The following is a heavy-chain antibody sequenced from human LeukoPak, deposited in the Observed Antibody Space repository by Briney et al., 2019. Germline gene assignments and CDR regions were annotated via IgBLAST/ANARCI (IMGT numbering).Heavy chain of an antibody. Sequence: GGSLRLSCAASGFTFTTNSMNWVRQAPGKGLEWVSFIFSSSTYIYYTDSVKGRFTISRDNARNSLYLQMDNLRAEDTGVYYCARDFYDGFALGYWGQGTLVTVSS. J-gene: IGHJ4*02. CDR1: GFTFTTNS. CDR3: ARDFYDGFALGY. V-gene: IGHV3-21*03. D-gene: IGHD2/OR15-2a*01. CDR2: IFSSSTYI.